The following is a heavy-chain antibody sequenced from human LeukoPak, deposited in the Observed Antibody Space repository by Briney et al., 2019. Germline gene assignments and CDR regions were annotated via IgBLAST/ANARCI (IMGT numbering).Heavy chain of an antibody. CDR1: GYTFTGYY. J-gene: IGHJ4*02. D-gene: IGHD2-2*02. CDR3: AREEDCSSTSCYIGY. Sequence: ASVKVSCKASGYTFTGYYMHWVRQAPGQGLEWMGWINPNSGGTNYAQKFQGRVTMTRDTSISTAYMELSRLRSDDTAVYYCAREEDCSSTSCYIGYWGQGTLVTVSS. CDR2: INPNSGGT. V-gene: IGHV1-2*02.